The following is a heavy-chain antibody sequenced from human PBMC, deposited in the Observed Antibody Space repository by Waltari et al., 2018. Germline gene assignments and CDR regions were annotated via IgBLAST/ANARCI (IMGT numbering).Heavy chain of an antibody. CDR3: VRALTTPNDF. V-gene: IGHV3-21*03. Sequence: AQLVESGGGLVTPAESQRISCAASGFTLSTYGMNWVRQAPGKGLEWVSFISGGGSDIYYLDSVKGRFTISRDNDKNSLYLQMDSLTADDTAVYYCVRALTTPNDFWGQGTLVTVSS. CDR1: GFTLSTYG. D-gene: IGHD1-1*01. CDR2: ISGGGSDI. J-gene: IGHJ4*02.